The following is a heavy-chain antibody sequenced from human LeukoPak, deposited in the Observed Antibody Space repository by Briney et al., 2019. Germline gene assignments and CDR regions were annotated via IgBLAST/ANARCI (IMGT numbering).Heavy chain of an antibody. CDR2: IYYSGST. CDR3: ATCKVLSSSWYVGSSRVRFDP. V-gene: IGHV4-39*01. Sequence: SETLSLTCSVSGGSISSSSYYWGWIRQPPGKGLEWIGSIYYSGSTYYNPSLKSRVTISVDTSKNQFSLRLSSVTAADTGVYYCATCKVLSSSWYVGSSRVRFDPWGQGTLVTVSS. CDR1: GGSISSSSYY. J-gene: IGHJ5*02. D-gene: IGHD6-13*01.